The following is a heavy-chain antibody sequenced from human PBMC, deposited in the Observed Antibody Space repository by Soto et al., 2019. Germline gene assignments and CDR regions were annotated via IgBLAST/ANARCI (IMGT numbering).Heavy chain of an antibody. CDR1: GGSISNYY. D-gene: IGHD6-13*01. V-gene: IGHV4-59*12. J-gene: IGHJ4*02. Sequence: SETLSLTCTVSGGSISNYYWSWIRQPPGKVLECIVYIYYTGSTNYNPSLKSRVTILVDTSKNQFSLKLSSVTAADTAVYYCARDEGGSSSYWGQGTLVTVSS. CDR2: IYYTGST. CDR3: ARDEGGSSSY.